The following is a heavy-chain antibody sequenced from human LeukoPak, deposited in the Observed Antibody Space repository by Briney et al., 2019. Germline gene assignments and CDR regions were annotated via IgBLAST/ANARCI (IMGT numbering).Heavy chain of an antibody. Sequence: GRSLRLSCAASGFTFDDYAMHWVRQAPGKGLEWVSSISWNSATIGYADSVKGRFTISGDNAKNSLYLQMNVLSAEDTAFYYCAKDREVWGFGEDAFDIWGQGTMVTVSS. V-gene: IGHV3-9*01. CDR2: ISWNSATI. CDR1: GFTFDDYA. CDR3: AKDREVWGFGEDAFDI. J-gene: IGHJ3*02. D-gene: IGHD3-10*01.